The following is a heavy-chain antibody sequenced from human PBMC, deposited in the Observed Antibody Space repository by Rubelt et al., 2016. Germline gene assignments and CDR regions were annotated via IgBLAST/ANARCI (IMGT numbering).Heavy chain of an antibody. CDR1: GYTFSSYY. D-gene: IGHD1-26*01. CDR2: IKPSGAST. V-gene: IGHV1-46*01. J-gene: IGHJ4*02. CDR3: ARDHSGSYSFDF. Sequence: QVQLVQSGAEVKKPGASVKVSCKASGYTFSSYYMHWVRQAPGQGLEWMGIIKPSGASTNYAQKFQGRVTMTRDKSASKAHMELSSLTSEDTAVYYCARDHSGSYSFDFWGQGTLVTVSS.